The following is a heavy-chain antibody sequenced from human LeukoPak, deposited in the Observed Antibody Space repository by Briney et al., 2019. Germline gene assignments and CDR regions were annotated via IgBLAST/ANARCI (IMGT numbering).Heavy chain of an antibody. CDR1: GFTVSGTY. V-gene: IGHV3-48*01. CDR2: IGTSSTTI. CDR3: ARFAAGGSYYYYMDV. J-gene: IGHJ6*03. D-gene: IGHD6-25*01. Sequence: GGSLRLSCAASGFTVSGTYMSWVRQAPGKGLEWVSNIGTSSTTIYYADSVKGRFTISRGNAKNSLYLQMNSLRADDTAVYYCARFAAGGSYYYYMDVWGKGTTVTVSS.